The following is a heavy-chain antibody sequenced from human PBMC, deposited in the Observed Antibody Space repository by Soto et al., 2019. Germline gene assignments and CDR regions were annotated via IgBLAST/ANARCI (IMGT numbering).Heavy chain of an antibody. CDR2: IKQDGIET. D-gene: IGHD1-26*01. CDR1: GFIFGNYW. J-gene: IGHJ4*02. V-gene: IGHV3-7*04. CDR3: ARARWVSGRYYFDY. Sequence: EVQPVESGGGLVQPGGSLRLSCAASGFIFGNYWMSWVRQAPGKGLEWVANIKQDGIETYYVDSVKGRFTISRDNAKNSLSLQMNSLRAEDTALYYCARARWVSGRYYFDYWGQGTLVTVSS.